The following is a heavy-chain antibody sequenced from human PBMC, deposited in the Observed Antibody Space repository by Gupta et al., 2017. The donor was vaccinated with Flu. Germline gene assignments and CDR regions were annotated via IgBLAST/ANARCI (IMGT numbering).Heavy chain of an antibody. CDR2: IWYDGSNK. CDR3: AREAVAGTDYFDY. D-gene: IGHD6-19*01. Sequence: QVQLVESGGGVVQPGRSLRLSCAASGFTFRSYGMHWVRQAPGKGLEWVAVIWYDGSNKYYADSVKGRFTISRDNSKNTLYLQMNSLRAEDTAVYDGAREAVAGTDYFDYWGQGTLVTVSS. V-gene: IGHV3-33*01. J-gene: IGHJ4*02. CDR1: GFTFRSYG.